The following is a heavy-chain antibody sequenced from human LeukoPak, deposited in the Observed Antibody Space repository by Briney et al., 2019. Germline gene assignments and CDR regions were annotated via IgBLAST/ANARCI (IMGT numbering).Heavy chain of an antibody. CDR2: ISYDGSNK. Sequence: GGSLRLSCAASGFTFSSYAMHWVRQAPGKGLEWVAVISYDGSNKYYADSVKGRFTISRDNAKNSLYLQMNSLRAEDTALYHCARVLYYYDSTRFDPWGQGTLVTVSS. CDR1: GFTFSSYA. CDR3: ARVLYYYDSTRFDP. J-gene: IGHJ5*02. D-gene: IGHD3-22*01. V-gene: IGHV3-30-3*01.